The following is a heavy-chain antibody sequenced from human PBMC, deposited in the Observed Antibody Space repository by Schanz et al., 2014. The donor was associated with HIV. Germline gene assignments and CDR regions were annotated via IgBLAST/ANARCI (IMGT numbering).Heavy chain of an antibody. J-gene: IGHJ4*02. D-gene: IGHD2-15*01. V-gene: IGHV3-66*01. CDR2: IHSGGST. CDR3: AKGDPTAADPTDS. Sequence: VQLVESGGGVVQPGRSLRLSCAASGFTVSSSHMSWVRQAPGKGLEWVSIIHSGGSTYYADSVKGRFTISKDYSKNTLYLQMNSLRAEDTAIYYCAKGDPTAADPTDSWGQGTLVTVSS. CDR1: GFTVSSSH.